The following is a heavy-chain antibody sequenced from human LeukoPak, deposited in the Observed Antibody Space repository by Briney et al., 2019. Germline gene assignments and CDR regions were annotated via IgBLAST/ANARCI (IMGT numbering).Heavy chain of an antibody. V-gene: IGHV3-21*01. J-gene: IGHJ3*02. CDR1: GFTFSTYT. Sequence: PGGSLRLSCAASGFTFSTYTMNWVRHAPGKGLEWVSSIISSSSQIYYADSVKGRFTISRDNAKNSLYLQMNSLLAADTGLYYCARWEDRRGGAFDIWGQGTMVTVSS. CDR2: IISSSSQI. CDR3: ARWEDRRGGAFDI. D-gene: IGHD1-26*01.